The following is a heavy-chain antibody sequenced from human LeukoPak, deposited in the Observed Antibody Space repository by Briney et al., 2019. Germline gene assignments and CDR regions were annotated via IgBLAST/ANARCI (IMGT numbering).Heavy chain of an antibody. J-gene: IGHJ3*02. V-gene: IGHV3-23*01. D-gene: IGHD3-10*01. CDR1: EFLFSSYA. Sequence: GGSLRLSCAASEFLFSSYAMNWVRQAPGKGLEWVSGIGASGSSTYYADSVKGRFTISRDNSKTTLYLQMNSLRAEDTAVYYCARGLSSVNDAFDIRGQGTMVTVSS. CDR3: ARGLSSVNDAFDI. CDR2: IGASGSST.